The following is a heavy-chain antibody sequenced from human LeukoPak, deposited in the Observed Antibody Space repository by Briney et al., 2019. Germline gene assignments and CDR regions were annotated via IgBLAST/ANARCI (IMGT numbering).Heavy chain of an antibody. Sequence: GSLRLSCAASGFTFSSHSMNLVRQAPGKGLEWISCIISSGNTIYYADSVKGRFTISRDNAKNSLYLQMNSLTDEDTAVYYCARGCSGASCYDYWGQGTLVTVSS. CDR1: GFTFSSHS. V-gene: IGHV3-48*02. CDR3: ARGCSGASCYDY. J-gene: IGHJ4*02. D-gene: IGHD2-15*01. CDR2: IISSGNTI.